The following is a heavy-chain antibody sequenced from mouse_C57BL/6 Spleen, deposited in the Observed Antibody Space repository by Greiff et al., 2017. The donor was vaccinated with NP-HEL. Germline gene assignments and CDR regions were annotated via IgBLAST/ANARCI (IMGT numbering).Heavy chain of an antibody. J-gene: IGHJ1*03. CDR2: IYPGDGDT. CDR1: GYAFSSSW. D-gene: IGHD1-1*01. Sequence: VQLQQSGPELVKPGASVKISCKASGYAFSSSWMNWVKQRPGKGLEWIGRIYPGDGDTNYNGKFKGKATLTADKSSSTAYMQLSSLTSEDSSVYFCARSPTTVVATEYFDVWGTGTTVTVSS. V-gene: IGHV1-82*01. CDR3: ARSPTTVVATEYFDV.